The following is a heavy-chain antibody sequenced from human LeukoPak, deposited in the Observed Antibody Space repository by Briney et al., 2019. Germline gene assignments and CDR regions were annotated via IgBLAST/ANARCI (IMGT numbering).Heavy chain of an antibody. J-gene: IGHJ4*02. Sequence: GGSLRLSCAASGFTFSSHWMNWVRQAPGKGLEWVANINQDGSGKYYADSVKGRFTVSRDNAKNSLSLQMNSLGAEDTAVYYCARHIPRGNNYFDCWGQGTLVTVSS. D-gene: IGHD1/OR15-1a*01. CDR3: ARHIPRGNNYFDC. CDR1: GFTFSSHW. V-gene: IGHV3-7*01. CDR2: INQDGSGK.